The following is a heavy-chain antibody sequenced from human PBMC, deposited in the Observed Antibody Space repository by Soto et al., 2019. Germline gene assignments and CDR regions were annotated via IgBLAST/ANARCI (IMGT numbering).Heavy chain of an antibody. D-gene: IGHD3-9*01. V-gene: IGHV3-23*01. J-gene: IGHJ4*02. CDR2: ISGSGGST. Sequence: EVQLLESGGGLVQPGGSLRLSCAASGFTFSSYAMSWVRQAPGKGLECVSAISGSGGSTYYADSGKGRCNISRNNSKSTLCQPVKRLRAEDTAVYYCAKVKDLLTGYPDYWGQGTLVTVSS. CDR1: GFTFSSYA. CDR3: AKVKDLLTGYPDY.